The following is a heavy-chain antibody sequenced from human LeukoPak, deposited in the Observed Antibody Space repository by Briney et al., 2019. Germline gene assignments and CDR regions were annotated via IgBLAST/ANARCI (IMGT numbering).Heavy chain of an antibody. Sequence: GGSLRLSCAASGFTFSSYAMSWVRQAPGKGLEWVSVISDSGGTTYYAGSVKGRFTFSRDNSKNTLYLQMNSLRAEDTAVYYCAKGHGLYYFDYWGQGTLVTVSS. CDR2: ISDSGGTT. J-gene: IGHJ4*02. V-gene: IGHV3-23*01. CDR1: GFTFSSYA. CDR3: AKGHGLYYFDY.